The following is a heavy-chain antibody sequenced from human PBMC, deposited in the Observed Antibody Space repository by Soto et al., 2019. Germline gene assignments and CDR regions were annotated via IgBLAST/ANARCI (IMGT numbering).Heavy chain of an antibody. CDR3: AKNGQPPYYYYGLDV. CDR1: GCTFTSYA. Sequence: ASVKVSCKASGCTFTSYAIHWVRQAPGQRLEWMGWINADTGDTKYSQKFQGRVSMTIDTSTTTAYMELSSLTSDDTAVYYCAKNGQPPYYYYGLDVWGQGTKVTVSS. D-gene: IGHD2-8*01. J-gene: IGHJ6*02. CDR2: INADTGDT. V-gene: IGHV1-3*01.